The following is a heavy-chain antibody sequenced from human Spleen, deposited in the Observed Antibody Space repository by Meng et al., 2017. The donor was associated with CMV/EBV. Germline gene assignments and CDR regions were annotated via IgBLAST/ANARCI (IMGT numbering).Heavy chain of an antibody. CDR3: AKVGGIPAARYGMDV. J-gene: IGHJ6*02. D-gene: IGHD2-2*01. CDR2: IRFDGSNK. Sequence: GGSLRLSCAASGFTFSSYGMHWVRQAPGKGLQWVAFIRFDGSNKYYEDSAKGRFTISRDNSKNTLYLQMNSLRAEDTAVYYCAKVGGIPAARYGMDVWGQGTTVTVSS. V-gene: IGHV3-30*02. CDR1: GFTFSSYG.